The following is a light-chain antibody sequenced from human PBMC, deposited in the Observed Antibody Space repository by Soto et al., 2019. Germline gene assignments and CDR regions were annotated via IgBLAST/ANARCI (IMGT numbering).Light chain of an antibody. J-gene: IGKJ4*01. V-gene: IGKV1-33*01. Sequence: DIQMTQSPSSLSASVGDRVTITCQASQDISNYLNWYQQKPGKAPKLLIYDESNLETGVPSRFSRSRARTDFSFPIINLQPEDNSTVCCLYYDHLRPLTFGGGTKVEIK. CDR3: LYYDHLRPLT. CDR2: DES. CDR1: QDISNY.